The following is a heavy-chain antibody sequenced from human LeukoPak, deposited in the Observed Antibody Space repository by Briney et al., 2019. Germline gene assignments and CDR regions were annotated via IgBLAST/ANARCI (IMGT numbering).Heavy chain of an antibody. J-gene: IGHJ5*02. CDR2: INPNSGGT. V-gene: IGHV1-2*06. Sequence: GASVKVSCKASGYTFTGYYMHWVRQAPGQGLEWMGRINPNSGGTNYAQKFQGRVTMTRDTSISTAYMELSRLGSDDTAVYYCASMTSSGWSSNWFDPWGQGTLVTVSS. CDR1: GYTFTGYY. CDR3: ASMTSSGWSSNWFDP. D-gene: IGHD6-19*01.